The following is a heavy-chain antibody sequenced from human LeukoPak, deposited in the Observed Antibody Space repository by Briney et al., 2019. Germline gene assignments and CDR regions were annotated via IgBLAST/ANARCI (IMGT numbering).Heavy chain of an antibody. CDR2: FNPGGGGT. CDR1: GYTFANYY. J-gene: IGHJ4*02. CDR3: ARRDQDGLFDY. V-gene: IGHV1-46*01. Sequence: GASVKISCKTSGYTFANYYIHWVRQAPGQGFEWMGIFNPGGGGTTYAQKFQDRVTMTRDTSTSSVEMELRSLKSEGTAVYYCARRDQDGLFDYWGQGTLVTVSS.